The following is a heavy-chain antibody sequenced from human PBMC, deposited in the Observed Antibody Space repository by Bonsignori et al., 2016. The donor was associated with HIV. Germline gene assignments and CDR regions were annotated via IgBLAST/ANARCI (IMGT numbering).Heavy chain of an antibody. D-gene: IGHD2-15*01. CDR3: AREVASETLDY. J-gene: IGHJ4*02. V-gene: IGHV1-8*01. CDR2: MNPNSGNT. Sequence: WVRQAPGQGLEWMGWMNPNSGNTGYAQKFQGRVTMTRNTSISTAYMELSSLRSEDTAVYYCAREVASETLDYWGQGTLVTVSS.